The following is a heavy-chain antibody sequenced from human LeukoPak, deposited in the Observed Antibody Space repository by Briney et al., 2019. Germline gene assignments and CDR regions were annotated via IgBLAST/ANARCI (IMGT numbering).Heavy chain of an antibody. J-gene: IGHJ6*03. CDR3: ARDKAGTPPYYYYSMDV. CDR1: GFTFGSYS. Sequence: GGSLRLSCAASGFTFGSYSMDWVRQAPGKGLEWVSTISSSSSYIYYADSVKGRFTISRDNAKNSLYLQMNSLRAEDTAVYYCARDKAGTPPYYYYSMDVWGKGTTVTVSS. D-gene: IGHD1-1*01. V-gene: IGHV3-21*01. CDR2: ISSSSSYI.